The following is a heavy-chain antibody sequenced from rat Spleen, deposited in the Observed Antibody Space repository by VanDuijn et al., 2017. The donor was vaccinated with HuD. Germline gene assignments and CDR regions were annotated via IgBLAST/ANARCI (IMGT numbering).Heavy chain of an antibody. CDR2: ISYGDSSGHSST. D-gene: IGHD1-10*01. CDR3: TSRGNNYLNWFSN. CDR1: GFTFSDYG. Sequence: EVQLVESGGGLVQPGRSLKLSCAASGFTFSDYGVAWVRQAPTTGLEWVATISYGDSSGHSSTYYRDSVKGRFTISRDNAKSTLSLQMDSLRSEDTAIYYGTSRGNNYLNWFSNWGQGTVVTVSS. J-gene: IGHJ3*01. V-gene: IGHV5-29*01.